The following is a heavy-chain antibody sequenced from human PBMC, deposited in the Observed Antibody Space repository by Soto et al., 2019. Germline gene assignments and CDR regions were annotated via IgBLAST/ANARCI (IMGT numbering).Heavy chain of an antibody. D-gene: IGHD6-13*01. Sequence: GASVKVSCKASGYTFTSYGISWVRQAPGQGLEWMGWISAYNGNTNYAQKLQGRVTMTTDTSTSTAYMELRSLRSDDTAVYYCARTDLSIEAATVLNWFDPWGQGTLVTVSS. CDR2: ISAYNGNT. V-gene: IGHV1-18*01. J-gene: IGHJ5*02. CDR1: GYTFTSYG. CDR3: ARTDLSIEAATVLNWFDP.